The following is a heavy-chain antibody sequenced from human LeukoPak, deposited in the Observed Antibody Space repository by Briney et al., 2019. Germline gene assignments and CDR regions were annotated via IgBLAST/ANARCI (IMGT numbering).Heavy chain of an antibody. V-gene: IGHV4-59*01. Sequence: SETLSLTCAVSGGSITNFYGGWIRQSPGKGLELIGYIYYSGTTNYSPSLKSRVSISVDTSKKQFSLKLSSVTAADTAVYYCARSPGGGFDIWGQGTMVTVSS. CDR3: ARSPGGGFDI. CDR2: IYYSGTT. CDR1: GGSITNFY. J-gene: IGHJ3*02. D-gene: IGHD2-15*01.